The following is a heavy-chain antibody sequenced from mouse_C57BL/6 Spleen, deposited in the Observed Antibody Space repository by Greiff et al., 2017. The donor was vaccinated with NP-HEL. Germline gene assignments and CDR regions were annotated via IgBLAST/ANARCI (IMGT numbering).Heavy chain of an antibody. V-gene: IGHV3-6*01. Sequence: DVQLQESGPGLVKPSQSLSLTCSVTGYSITSGYYWNWIRQFPGNKLEWMGYISYDGSNNYNPSLKNRISITRDPSKNQFFLKLNSVTTEDTATYYCARDYDWYFDVWGTGTTVTVSS. CDR1: GYSITSGYY. CDR2: ISYDGSN. J-gene: IGHJ1*03. CDR3: ARDYDWYFDV. D-gene: IGHD2-12*01.